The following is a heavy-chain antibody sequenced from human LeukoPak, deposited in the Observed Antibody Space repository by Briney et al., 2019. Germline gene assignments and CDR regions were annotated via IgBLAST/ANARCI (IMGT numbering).Heavy chain of an antibody. CDR1: GYSISSDYS. J-gene: IGHJ4*02. D-gene: IGHD1-1*01. V-gene: IGHV4-38-2*02. CDR3: ARHMSSAGTP. CDR2: LHHTGST. Sequence: SETLSLTCTVSGYSISSDYSWGWIRQSPGKGLEWIGSLHHTGSTYYNPSLKSRVTISVDTSKNQFSLKLSSVTAADTRVYYCARHMSSAGTPWGQGTLVTVSS.